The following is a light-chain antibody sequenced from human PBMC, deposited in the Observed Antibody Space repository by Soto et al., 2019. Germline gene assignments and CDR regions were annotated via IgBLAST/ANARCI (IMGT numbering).Light chain of an antibody. J-gene: IGKJ1*01. CDR1: QRISTN. Sequence: EIVMTQSPATLFVSPGERATLYCRASQRISTNFAWYQHKRGQAHSLLIYGASTRATSIPARFSGSGSETEFTLTIPSLQSEDFAVYYCQQYNNWHPWTLGKGTKGDIK. CDR2: GAS. V-gene: IGKV3D-15*01. CDR3: QQYNNWHPWT.